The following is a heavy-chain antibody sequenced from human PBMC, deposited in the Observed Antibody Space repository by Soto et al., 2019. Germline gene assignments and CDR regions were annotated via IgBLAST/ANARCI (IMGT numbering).Heavy chain of an antibody. D-gene: IGHD1-26*01. Sequence: GGSLRLSCSASGFIFSNYNMDWVRQAPGKGLEWISYISRSSRARLYTDSVRGRFTISRDNAKNSLFLQMNSLRDEDTAVYYCARDSERGYGMDVWGQGTTVTVSS. CDR2: ISRSSRAR. V-gene: IGHV3-48*02. CDR3: ARDSERGYGMDV. J-gene: IGHJ6*02. CDR1: GFIFSNYN.